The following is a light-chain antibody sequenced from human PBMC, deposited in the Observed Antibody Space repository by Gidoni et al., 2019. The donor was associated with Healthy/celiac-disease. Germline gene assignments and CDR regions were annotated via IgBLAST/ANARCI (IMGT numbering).Light chain of an antibody. J-gene: IGKJ1*01. Sequence: EIVLTQSPATLSLSPGERDTHSSRASQSVSSYVAWYQPKPGQAPRLLIYYASNRATGIPARFRGSGSGTDFPLTLSSLAPEDVAVYYCQQRSNWSWAFGQGTKVEIK. CDR1: QSVSSY. CDR3: QQRSNWSWA. V-gene: IGKV3-11*01. CDR2: YAS.